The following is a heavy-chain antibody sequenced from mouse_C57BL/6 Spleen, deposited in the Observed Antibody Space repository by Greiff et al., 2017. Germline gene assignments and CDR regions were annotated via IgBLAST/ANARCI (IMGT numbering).Heavy chain of an antibody. V-gene: IGHV5-12*01. D-gene: IGHD1-1*01. J-gene: IGHJ4*01. CDR1: GFTFSDYY. CDR2: ISNGGGST. Sequence: EVQLVESGGGLVQPGGSLKLSCAASGFTFSDYYMYWVRQTPEKRLEWVAYISNGGGSTYYPDTVKGRFTISRDNAKNTLYLQMSRLKSEDTAMYYCARRGPTVVARNAMDYWGQGTSVTVSS. CDR3: ARRGPTVVARNAMDY.